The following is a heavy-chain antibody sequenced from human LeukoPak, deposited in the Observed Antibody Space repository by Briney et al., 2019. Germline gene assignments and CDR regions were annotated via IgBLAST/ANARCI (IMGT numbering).Heavy chain of an antibody. Sequence: GRSLRLSCAASGFTFSSYGMHWVRQAPGKGLEWVAVIWYDGSNKYYADSVKGRFTISRDNSKNTLYLQMNSLRAEDTAVYYCARSDRDNIVVVPPAEDYGMDVWGQGTTVTVSS. CDR2: IWYDGSNK. CDR3: ARSDRDNIVVVPPAEDYGMDV. D-gene: IGHD2-2*01. CDR1: GFTFSSYG. V-gene: IGHV3-33*08. J-gene: IGHJ6*02.